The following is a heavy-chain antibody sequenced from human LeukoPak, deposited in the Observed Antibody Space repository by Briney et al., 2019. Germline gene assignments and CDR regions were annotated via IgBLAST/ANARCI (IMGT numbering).Heavy chain of an antibody. J-gene: IGHJ4*02. Sequence: GASVKVSCKASGGTFSSYAISWVRQAPGQGLEWMGGIIPIFGTANYARKFQGRVTITADKSTSTAYMELSSLRSEDTAVYYCASNPDYGGNSGYWGQGTLVTVSS. CDR1: GGTFSSYA. CDR2: IIPIFGTA. CDR3: ASNPDYGGNSGY. D-gene: IGHD4-23*01. V-gene: IGHV1-69*06.